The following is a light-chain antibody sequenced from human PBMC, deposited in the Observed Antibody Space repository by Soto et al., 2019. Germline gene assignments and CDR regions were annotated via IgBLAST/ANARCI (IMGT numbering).Light chain of an antibody. V-gene: IGLV2-11*01. Sequence: SVLTQPRSVSRAPGQSVTISCTGTSSDFCGYYYVSWYQQHPGKAPKGMIYDVSERPSGVSDRFSGSKSGNTASLTISGLQAEDEADYYCCSNAGSYEVFGGGTQLTVL. CDR2: DVS. J-gene: IGLJ2*01. CDR3: CSNAGSYEV. CDR1: SSDFCGYYY.